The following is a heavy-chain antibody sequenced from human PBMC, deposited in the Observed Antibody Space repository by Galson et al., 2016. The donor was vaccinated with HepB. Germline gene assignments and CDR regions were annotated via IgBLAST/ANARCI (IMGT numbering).Heavy chain of an antibody. CDR3: TYGHYGT. D-gene: IGHD3-10*01. CDR1: GFIFSNYA. V-gene: IGHV3-23*01. Sequence: SLRLSCAASGFIFSNYAMSWVRQVPGKGLEWVSAISGSGGSTHYADSVKGRFTISRDNAKNSLYLQMYSLTAEDTAVYYCTYGHYGTWGQGTLVTVSS. J-gene: IGHJ5*02. CDR2: ISGSGGST.